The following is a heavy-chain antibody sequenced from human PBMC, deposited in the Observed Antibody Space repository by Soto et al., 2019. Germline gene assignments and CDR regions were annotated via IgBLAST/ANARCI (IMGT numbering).Heavy chain of an antibody. J-gene: IGHJ4*02. V-gene: IGHV3-30*18. CDR1: GFTFSSYG. Sequence: GGSLRLSCAASGFTFSSYGMHWVRQAPGKGLEWVAVISYDGSNKYYADSVKGRFTISRDNSKNTLYLQMNSLRAEDTAVYYCAKDWEHYYDSSGLNYWGQGTLVTVSS. CDR2: ISYDGSNK. CDR3: AKDWEHYYDSSGLNY. D-gene: IGHD3-22*01.